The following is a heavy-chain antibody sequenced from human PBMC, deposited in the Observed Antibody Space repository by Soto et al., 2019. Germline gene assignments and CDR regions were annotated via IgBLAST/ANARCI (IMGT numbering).Heavy chain of an antibody. D-gene: IGHD2-15*01. CDR3: AKDHGRVGDCGGGSCSLAFEI. CDR2: ISGSGGST. J-gene: IGHJ3*02. V-gene: IGHV3-23*01. Sequence: GGSLRLSCAASGFTFSSYAMSWVRQAPGKGLEWVSTISGSGGSTYYAESVKGRFAISRASSKNTRYLQMNSLRAEDTAVYYCAKDHGRVGDCGGGSCSLAFEIRGQGTMVTASS. CDR1: GFTFSSYA.